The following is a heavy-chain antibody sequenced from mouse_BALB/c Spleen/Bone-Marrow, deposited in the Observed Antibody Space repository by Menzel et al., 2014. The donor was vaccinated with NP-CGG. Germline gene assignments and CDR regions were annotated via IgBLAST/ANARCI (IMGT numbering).Heavy chain of an antibody. D-gene: IGHD1-1*01. CDR2: IDPANGNT. V-gene: IGHV14-3*02. J-gene: IGHJ4*01. CDR3: ARYGGRYYAMDY. Sequence: EVQLQQSGAEVVKPGASVKLSCTASGFNIKDTYMHWVKQRPEQGLEWIGRIDPANGNTNYDPRFQGKATITADTSSNTAYLQLSSLTSEDTAVYYCARYGGRYYAMDYWGQGTSVTVSS. CDR1: GFNIKDTY.